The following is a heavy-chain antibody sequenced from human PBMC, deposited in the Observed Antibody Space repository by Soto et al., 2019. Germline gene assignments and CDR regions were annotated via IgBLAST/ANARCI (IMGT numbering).Heavy chain of an antibody. D-gene: IGHD1-26*01. CDR3: AQGALVGIRNPGYYYYIDV. V-gene: IGHV3-23*01. CDR1: GFTFNTYA. J-gene: IGHJ6*03. CDR2: ISGSGGST. Sequence: GGSLRLSCEASGFTFNTYAMSWVRQAPGKGMEWVSAISGSGGSTYYADSVKGRFTISRDNSKNTLYLQMNSLRAEDTAVYYCAQGALVGIRNPGYYYYIDVWGKGTTVTVSS.